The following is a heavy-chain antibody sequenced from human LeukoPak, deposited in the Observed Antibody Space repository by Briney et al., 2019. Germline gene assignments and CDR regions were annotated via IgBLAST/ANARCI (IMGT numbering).Heavy chain of an antibody. CDR3: ARVTNEYSSSSWYGY. J-gene: IGHJ4*02. V-gene: IGHV1-24*01. CDR2: SHPKDGET. CDR1: EHTLSELS. Sequence: ASVKVSCKVSEHTLSELSMHWVRQAPGKGLEWMGGSHPKDGETIYAQKFQGRVTMTRDTSISTAYMELSRLRSDDTAVYYCARVTNEYSSSSWYGYWGQGTLVTVSS. D-gene: IGHD6-6*01.